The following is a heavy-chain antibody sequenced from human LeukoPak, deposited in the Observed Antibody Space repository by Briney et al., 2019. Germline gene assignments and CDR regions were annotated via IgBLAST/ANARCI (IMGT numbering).Heavy chain of an antibody. Sequence: ASETLSLTCTVSGDSISSGGYYWSWIRQHPGKGLEWIGYIYYSGSTYYNPSLKSRVTISVDTSKNQFSLKLSSVTAADTAVYYCARDIVHKWFDPWGQGTLATVSS. CDR2: IYYSGST. V-gene: IGHV4-31*03. CDR3: ARDIVHKWFDP. CDR1: GDSISSGGYY. J-gene: IGHJ5*02. D-gene: IGHD2-8*01.